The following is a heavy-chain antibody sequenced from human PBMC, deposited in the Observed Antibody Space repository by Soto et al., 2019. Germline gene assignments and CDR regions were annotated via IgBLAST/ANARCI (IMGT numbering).Heavy chain of an antibody. Sequence: QIPVLQSGAEVKKPGASVKVTCKASGYTFRNFGISWVRQAPGQGLEWMGWISAYNANANYAQKFQGRLTMTADTSTSTAYMELRSLRSDDTAVYYCARENSYFDYWGQGTLVTVSS. J-gene: IGHJ4*02. V-gene: IGHV1-18*01. CDR3: ARENSYFDY. CDR1: GYTFRNFG. CDR2: ISAYNANA.